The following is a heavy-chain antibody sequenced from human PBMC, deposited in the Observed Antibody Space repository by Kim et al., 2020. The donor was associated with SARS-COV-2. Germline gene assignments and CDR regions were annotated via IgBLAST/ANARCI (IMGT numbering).Heavy chain of an antibody. J-gene: IGHJ6*02. Sequence: GGSLRLSCAASGFTFSSYDMHWVRQATGKGLEWVSAIGTAGDTYYPGSVKGRFTISRENAKNSLYLQMNSLIAGDTAVYYCARGYGPYGDYAWWYYYYYGMDVWGQWTTVTVSS. CDR1: GFTFSSYD. CDR3: ARGYGPYGDYAWWYYYYYGMDV. V-gene: IGHV3-13*01. D-gene: IGHD4-17*01. CDR2: IGTAGDT.